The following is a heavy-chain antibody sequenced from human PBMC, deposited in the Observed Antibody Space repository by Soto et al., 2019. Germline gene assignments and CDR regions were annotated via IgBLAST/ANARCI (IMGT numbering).Heavy chain of an antibody. CDR3: ARDLPDYYDSSGYFDY. J-gene: IGHJ4*02. V-gene: IGHV3-30-3*01. D-gene: IGHD3-22*01. CDR1: GFTFSSYA. Sequence: QVQLVESGGGVVQPGRSLRLSCAASGFTFSSYAMHWVRQAPGKGLEWGAVISYDGSNKYYADSVKGRFTISRDNSKNTLYLQMNSLRAEDTAVYYCARDLPDYYDSSGYFDYWGQGTLVTVSS. CDR2: ISYDGSNK.